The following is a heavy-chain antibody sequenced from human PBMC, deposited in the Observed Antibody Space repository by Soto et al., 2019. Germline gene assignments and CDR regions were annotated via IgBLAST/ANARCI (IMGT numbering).Heavy chain of an antibody. D-gene: IGHD3-10*01. J-gene: IGHJ4*02. CDR3: ARLDYYGSGSHRY. CDR1: GGTFSSYA. V-gene: IGHV1-69*06. Sequence: ASVKVSCKASGGTFSSYAISWVRQAPGQGLEWMGGIIPIFGTANYAQKFQGRVTITADKSTSTAYMELSSLRSEDTAVYYCARLDYYGSGSHRYWGQGTLVTVSS. CDR2: IIPIFGTA.